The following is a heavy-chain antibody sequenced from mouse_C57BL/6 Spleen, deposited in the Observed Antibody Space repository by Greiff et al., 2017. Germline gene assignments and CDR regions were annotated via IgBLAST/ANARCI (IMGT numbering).Heavy chain of an antibody. CDR1: GFSLTSYG. CDR2: IWSGGST. J-gene: IGHJ4*01. Sequence: VQLQESGPGLVQPSQSLSITCTVSGFSLTSYGVHWVRQSPGKGLEWLGVIWSGGSTDYNAAFISRLSISKDNSKSQVFFKMNSLQADDTAIYYCASSITTVVDYYAMDYWGQGTSVTVSS. CDR3: ASSITTVVDYYAMDY. D-gene: IGHD1-1*01. V-gene: IGHV2-2*01.